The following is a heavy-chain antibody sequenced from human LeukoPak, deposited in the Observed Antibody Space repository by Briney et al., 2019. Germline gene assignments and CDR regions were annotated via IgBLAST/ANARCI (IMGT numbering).Heavy chain of an antibody. Sequence: SETLSLTCTVSGGSISSSSHYWAWVRQPPGKGLEWIGSIYFSATTSYNPSLKSRVTMCVDTSKNQFSLRLTSVTAADTAVYYCARLGTYYGSSGYYTFDYWGQGTLVTVSS. D-gene: IGHD3-22*01. CDR2: IYFSATT. V-gene: IGHV4-39*01. J-gene: IGHJ4*02. CDR3: ARLGTYYGSSGYYTFDY. CDR1: GGSISSSSHY.